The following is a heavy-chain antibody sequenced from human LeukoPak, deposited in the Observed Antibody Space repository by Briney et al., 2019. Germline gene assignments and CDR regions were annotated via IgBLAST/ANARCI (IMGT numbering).Heavy chain of an antibody. CDR1: GYSFTSYW. D-gene: IGHD2-2*01. J-gene: IGHJ6*03. V-gene: IGHV5-51*01. CDR2: IYPGDSDT. Sequence: GESLQISCKGSGYSFTSYWIGWVRQMAGKGLEWMGIIYPGDSDTRYSPSFQGQVTISTDKSISTAYLQWSSLKASDTAMYYCAGLSCSTTSCYDYYYYMDVWGKGTTVTVSS. CDR3: AGLSCSTTSCYDYYYYMDV.